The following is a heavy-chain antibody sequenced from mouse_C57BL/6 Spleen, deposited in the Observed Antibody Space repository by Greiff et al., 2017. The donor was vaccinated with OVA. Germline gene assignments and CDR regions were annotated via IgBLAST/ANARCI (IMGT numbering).Heavy chain of an antibody. D-gene: IGHD2-5*01. J-gene: IGHJ3*01. Sequence: EVKLMESGGGLVKPGGSLKLSCTASGFTFSSYAMSWVRQTPEKRLEWVATISDGGSYTYYPDNVKGRFTISRDNAKNNLYLQMSHLKSEDTAMYYCARDRDSNPWFAYWGQGTLVTVSA. CDR2: ISDGGSYT. CDR1: GFTFSSYA. CDR3: ARDRDSNPWFAY. V-gene: IGHV5-4*01.